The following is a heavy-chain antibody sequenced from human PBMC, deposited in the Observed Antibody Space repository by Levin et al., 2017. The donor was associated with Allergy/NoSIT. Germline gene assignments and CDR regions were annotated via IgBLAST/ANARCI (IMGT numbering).Heavy chain of an antibody. CDR1: GGTFSIYA. CDR2: IIPIFGTA. J-gene: IGHJ4*02. CDR3: ASATYYDILTGYLLY. Sequence: ASVKVSCKASGGTFSIYAISWVRQAPGQGLEWMGRIIPIFGTAHYAQKFQGRVSITADESTSTAYMELSSLRSEDTAVYYCASATYYDILTGYLLYWGQGTLVTVSS. D-gene: IGHD3-9*01. V-gene: IGHV1-69*13.